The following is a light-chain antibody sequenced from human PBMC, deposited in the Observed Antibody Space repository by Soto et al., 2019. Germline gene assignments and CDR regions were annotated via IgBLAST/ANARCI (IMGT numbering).Light chain of an antibody. J-gene: IGKJ1*01. Sequence: EIVLTQSPGTLSLSPGERATLSCRASQSVSSSYLAWFQQRPGQAPRLLIYGASSRATGIPDRFSGSGSGTDFTLTISRLEPEDFAVYYCHDYGNSRTFGQGTKVEIK. CDR1: QSVSSSY. V-gene: IGKV3-20*01. CDR2: GAS. CDR3: HDYGNSRT.